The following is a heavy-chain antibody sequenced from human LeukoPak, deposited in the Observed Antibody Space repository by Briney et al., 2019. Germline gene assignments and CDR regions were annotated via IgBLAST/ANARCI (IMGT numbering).Heavy chain of an antibody. J-gene: IGHJ4*02. Sequence: GASVKVSCKASGGTFSSYAISWVRQAPGQGLEWMGGIIPIFGTANYAQKFQGRVTITADKSTSTAYMELSGLRSEDTAVYYCASGDISSGWSRESDYWGQGTLVTVSS. V-gene: IGHV1-69*06. CDR3: ASGDISSGWSRESDY. CDR1: GGTFSSYA. CDR2: IIPIFGTA. D-gene: IGHD6-19*01.